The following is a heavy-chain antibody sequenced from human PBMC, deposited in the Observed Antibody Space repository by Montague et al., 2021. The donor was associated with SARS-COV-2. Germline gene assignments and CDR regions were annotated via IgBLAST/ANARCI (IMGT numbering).Heavy chain of an antibody. CDR3: ANRGVRYFDAQGVWYYFDY. V-gene: IGHV3-23*01. CDR1: GFTFSSYG. J-gene: IGHJ4*02. Sequence: SLRLSCAASGFTFSSYGMTWVRQAPGKGLEWVSTISDSGGSTYYADSVKGRFTISRDNSKNTLYLQMNSLRAEDTAVYYCANRGVRYFDAQGVWYYFDYWGKGTLVTVS. D-gene: IGHD3-9*01. CDR2: ISDSGGST.